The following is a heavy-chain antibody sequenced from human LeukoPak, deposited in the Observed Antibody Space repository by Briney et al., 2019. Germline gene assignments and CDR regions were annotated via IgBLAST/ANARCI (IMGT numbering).Heavy chain of an antibody. J-gene: IGHJ3*02. D-gene: IGHD1-1*01. CDR1: GYTFTSYA. Sequence: GSVKVSCKASGYTFTSYAMNWVRQAPGQGLEWMGWINTNTGNPTYAQGFTGRFVFSLDTSVSTAYLQISSLKAEDTAVYYCARDWGGLERRWAFDIWGQGTMVTVSS. CDR3: ARDWGGLERRWAFDI. V-gene: IGHV7-4-1*02. CDR2: INTNTGNP.